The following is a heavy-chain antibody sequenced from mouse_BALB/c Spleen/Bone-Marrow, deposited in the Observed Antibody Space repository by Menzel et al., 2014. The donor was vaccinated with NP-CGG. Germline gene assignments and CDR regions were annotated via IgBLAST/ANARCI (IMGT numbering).Heavy chain of an antibody. CDR2: INPDSSTI. D-gene: IGHD3-3*01. Sequence: EVQRVESGGGLVQPGGSLKLSCAASGFDFSRYWMSWVRQAPGKGLEWIGEINPDSSTINYTPSLKDKFIISRDNAKNTLYLQMRKVRSEDTALYYCARGTSNWFAYWGQGTLVTVSA. CDR1: GFDFSRYW. J-gene: IGHJ3*01. V-gene: IGHV4-1*02. CDR3: ARGTSNWFAY.